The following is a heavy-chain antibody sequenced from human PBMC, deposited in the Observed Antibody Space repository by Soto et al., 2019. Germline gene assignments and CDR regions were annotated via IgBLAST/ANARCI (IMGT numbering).Heavy chain of an antibody. CDR2: INHSGST. V-gene: IGHV4-34*01. CDR3: ARLGGSYAVPHFDY. D-gene: IGHD1-26*01. CDR1: GGSFSGYY. Sequence: SETLSLTCAVYGGSFSGYYWTWIRQPPGTGLEWIGEINHSGSTNYNPSLKSRVTISVDTSKDQFSLKLSSVTAADTAVYYCARLGGSYAVPHFDYWGQGTPVTSPQ. J-gene: IGHJ4*02.